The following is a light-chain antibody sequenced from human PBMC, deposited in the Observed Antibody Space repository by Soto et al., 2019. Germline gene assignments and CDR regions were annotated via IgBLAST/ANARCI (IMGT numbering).Light chain of an antibody. Sequence: QSVLTQPPSASGTPGQSVTISCSGSTSNIGSKTVSWYQQVPGAAPKLLIYSTNQWPSGVPDRFSGYKSGTSASLTISGLQSEDEADYYCATWDDSLNGLYVFGPGTKVTV. V-gene: IGLV1-44*01. J-gene: IGLJ1*01. CDR3: ATWDDSLNGLYV. CDR2: STN. CDR1: TSNIGSKT.